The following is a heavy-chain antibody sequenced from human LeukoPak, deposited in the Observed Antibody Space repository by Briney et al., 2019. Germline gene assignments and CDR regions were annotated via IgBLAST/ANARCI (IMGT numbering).Heavy chain of an antibody. J-gene: IGHJ6*03. CDR2: IIPIFGTA. CDR1: GGTFTIYA. CDR3: ASGSTSPYYYYYYMDV. V-gene: IGHV1-69*05. D-gene: IGHD2-2*01. Sequence: SVKVSCKASGGTFTIYAISCVRQAPGQGVEWMGGIIPIFGTATYAQKFQGRVTITTNQSTSTAYMELSRLRSEDTAVSYCASGSTSPYYYYYYMDVWGKGTTVTVS.